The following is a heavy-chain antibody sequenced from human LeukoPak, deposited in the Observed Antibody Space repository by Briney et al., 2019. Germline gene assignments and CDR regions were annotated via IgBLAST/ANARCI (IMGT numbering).Heavy chain of an antibody. CDR3: ARGQALYYDILTGYPLFDY. D-gene: IGHD3-9*01. CDR2: IYYSGST. CDR1: GASISSYY. J-gene: IGHJ4*02. Sequence: PSETLSLTCTVSGASISSYYWSWIRQPPGKGLEWIGYIYYSGSTNYDPSLKSRVTISVDTSKNQFSLKLSSVTAADTAVYYCARGQALYYDILTGYPLFDYWGQGTLVAVSS. V-gene: IGHV4-59*01.